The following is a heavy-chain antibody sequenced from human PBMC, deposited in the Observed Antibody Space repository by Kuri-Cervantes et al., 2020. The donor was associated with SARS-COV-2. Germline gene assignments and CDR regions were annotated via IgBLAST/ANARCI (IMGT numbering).Heavy chain of an antibody. V-gene: IGHV3-23*01. J-gene: IGHJ4*02. CDR3: AKVNGILGSAWYGRAHFDY. Sequence: GESLKISCAASGFTFSSYAMAWVRQAPGKGLEWVSDISASGGDTHYADSVRGRFTISRDNSKNTLYLQVNSLRAEDTAVYFCAKVNGILGSAWYGRAHFDYWGQGTLVTVSS. CDR2: ISASGGDT. CDR1: GFTFSSYA. D-gene: IGHD6-19*01.